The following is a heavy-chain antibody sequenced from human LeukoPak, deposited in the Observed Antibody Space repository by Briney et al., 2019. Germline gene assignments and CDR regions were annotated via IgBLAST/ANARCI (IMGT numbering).Heavy chain of an antibody. J-gene: IGHJ4*02. Sequence: GASVKVSCKASGYTFTSYDINWVRQATGQGLEWMGWMNPNSGNTGYAQKFQGRVTITRNTSISTAYMELSSLRSEDTAVYYCASYCSSTSCYGADYWGQGTLVTVSS. V-gene: IGHV1-8*03. CDR1: GYTFTSYD. D-gene: IGHD2-2*01. CDR2: MNPNSGNT. CDR3: ASYCSSTSCYGADY.